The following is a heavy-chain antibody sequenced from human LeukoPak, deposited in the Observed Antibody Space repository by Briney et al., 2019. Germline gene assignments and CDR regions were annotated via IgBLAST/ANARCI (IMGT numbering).Heavy chain of an antibody. Sequence: GRSLRLSCAASGFTFSSYGMHWVRQAPGKGLEWVAVIWYDGRNKYYADSVKGRCTISRDNSKNTLYLKMNRLRAEDTAVYYCARDHYYYDSSGYSQFFDYWGQGTLVTVSS. CDR2: IWYDGRNK. CDR3: ARDHYYYDSSGYSQFFDY. CDR1: GFTFSSYG. D-gene: IGHD3-22*01. V-gene: IGHV3-33*01. J-gene: IGHJ4*02.